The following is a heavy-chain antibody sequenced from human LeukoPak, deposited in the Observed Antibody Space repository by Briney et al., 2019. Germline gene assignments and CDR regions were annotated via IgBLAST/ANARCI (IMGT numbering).Heavy chain of an antibody. Sequence: PGGSLRLSCAASGFTFSSYAMNWVRQAPGKGLEWVSSISSSSSFIHYADSVKGRFTISRDNSKNTLFLQMNSLRAEDTAVYYCAKSYGDYLGYFDSWGQGTLVTVSS. CDR2: ISSSSSFI. D-gene: IGHD4-17*01. J-gene: IGHJ4*02. CDR1: GFTFSSYA. CDR3: AKSYGDYLGYFDS. V-gene: IGHV3-23*01.